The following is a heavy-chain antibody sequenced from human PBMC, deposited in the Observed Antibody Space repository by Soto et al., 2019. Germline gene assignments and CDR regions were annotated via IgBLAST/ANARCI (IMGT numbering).Heavy chain of an antibody. CDR3: VKAQERSAQYFAVVITAFDF. V-gene: IGHV3-30*18. D-gene: IGHD3-22*01. CDR2: ISHDGNSH. Sequence: LRLSCEGSGFSFSNYGIHWVRQAPGKGLEWVAVISHDGNSHHLADSVRGRFTISRDNSKNTVFLHMTSLRREDSAVYHCVKAQERSAQYFAVVITAFDFWGQGTMVTVSS. J-gene: IGHJ3*01. CDR1: GFSFSNYG.